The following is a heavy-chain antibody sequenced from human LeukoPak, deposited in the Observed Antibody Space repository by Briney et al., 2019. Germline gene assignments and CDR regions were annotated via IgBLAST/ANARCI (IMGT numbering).Heavy chain of an antibody. Sequence: GASVKVSCKASGYTFTNYGISWVRQAPGQGLEWMGWISAYNGNTNYAQKLQGRVTMTTDTSTSTAYMELRSLRSDDTAVYYCARDRDPSSIAAADGHYFDYWGQGTLVTVSS. CDR1: GYTFTNYG. J-gene: IGHJ4*02. CDR3: ARDRDPSSIAAADGHYFDY. CDR2: ISAYNGNT. V-gene: IGHV1-18*01. D-gene: IGHD6-13*01.